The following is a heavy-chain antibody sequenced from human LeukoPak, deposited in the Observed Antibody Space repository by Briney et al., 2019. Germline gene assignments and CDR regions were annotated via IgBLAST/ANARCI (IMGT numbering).Heavy chain of an antibody. CDR1: GFTFSSYW. CDR2: INSDGSST. V-gene: IGHV3-74*01. CDR3: ARVVAVAAKDY. D-gene: IGHD6-19*01. Sequence: GGSLRLSCAASGFTFSSYWMHWVRQAPGKGLVWVSRINSDGSSTSYADSVKGRFTISRDNAKNTLHLQMNSLRAEDTAVYYCARVVAVAAKDYWGQGTLVTVSS. J-gene: IGHJ4*02.